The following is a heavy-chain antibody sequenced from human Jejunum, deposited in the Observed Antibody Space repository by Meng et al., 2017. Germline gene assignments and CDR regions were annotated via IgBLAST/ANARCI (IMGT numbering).Heavy chain of an antibody. J-gene: IGHJ4*02. CDR2: TYYRSKWYI. CDR3: AGGGLVRSTRGYFDY. V-gene: IGHV6-1*01. CDR1: GDSVSSKSAG. Sequence: QIQLQHSGPGLVRPSQTLPLTCAISGDSVSSKSAGWNWIRQSPSRGLEWLGRTYYRSKWYIDYAVSVKSRITINPDTSKNQFSLHLNSVTPEDTAVYYCAGGGLVRSTRGYFDYWGQGTLVTVSS. D-gene: IGHD1-26*01.